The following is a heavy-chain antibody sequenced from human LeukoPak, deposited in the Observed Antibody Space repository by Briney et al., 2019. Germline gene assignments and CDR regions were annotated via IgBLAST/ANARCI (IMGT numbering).Heavy chain of an antibody. CDR2: IYHSGST. J-gene: IGHJ3*02. CDR1: GGSISSSNW. D-gene: IGHD3-3*01. V-gene: IGHV4-4*02. CDR3: ARAESPTPYYDFWSGYYERHDAFDI. Sequence: PSETLSLTCAVSGGSISSSNWWSWVRQPPGKGLEWIGEIYHSGSTNYNPSLKSRVTISVDKSKNQFSLKLSSVTAADTAVYYCARAESPTPYYDFWSGYYERHDAFDIWGQGTMVTVSS.